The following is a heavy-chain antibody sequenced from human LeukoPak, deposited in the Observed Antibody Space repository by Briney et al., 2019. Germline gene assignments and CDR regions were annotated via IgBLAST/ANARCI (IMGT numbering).Heavy chain of an antibody. D-gene: IGHD6-13*01. J-gene: IGHJ5*02. CDR1: GGSISSYY. V-gene: IGHV4-38-2*02. CDR2: IHQTGST. CDR3: ARESAGAGWFDP. Sequence: KASETLSLTCTVSGGSISSYYWGWVRQPPGKGLEWIGSIHQTGSTFYNPSLKSRVTISVDTSRKQFSLKLSSVTAADTAVYYCARESAGAGWFDPWGQGTLVTVSS.